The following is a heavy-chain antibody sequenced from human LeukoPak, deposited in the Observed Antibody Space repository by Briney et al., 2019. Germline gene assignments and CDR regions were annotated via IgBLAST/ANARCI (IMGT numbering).Heavy chain of an antibody. V-gene: IGHV1-2*02. Sequence: ASVKVSCKASGYTFTNYYVHWVRQAPGQGLEWMGWINLNTGGTNYAQKFQGRVTMTRDTSISTAYMELSRLRSDDTAVYYCARVSAPGVRYYYYYYMDVWGKGTTVTVSS. CDR1: GYTFTNYY. CDR3: ARVSAPGVRYYYYYYMDV. CDR2: INLNTGGT. J-gene: IGHJ6*03. D-gene: IGHD1-1*01.